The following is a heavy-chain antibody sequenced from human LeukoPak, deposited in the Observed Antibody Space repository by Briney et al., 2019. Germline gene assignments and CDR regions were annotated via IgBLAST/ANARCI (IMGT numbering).Heavy chain of an antibody. Sequence: SETLSLTYTVSGGSISSYYWSWIRQPPGKGLEWIGYIYYSGSTNYNPSLKSRVTISVDTSKNQLSLKLSSVTAADTAVYYCARSRYYFDYWGQGTLVTVSS. CDR2: IYYSGST. J-gene: IGHJ4*02. CDR3: ARSRYYFDY. V-gene: IGHV4-59*01. CDR1: GGSISSYY.